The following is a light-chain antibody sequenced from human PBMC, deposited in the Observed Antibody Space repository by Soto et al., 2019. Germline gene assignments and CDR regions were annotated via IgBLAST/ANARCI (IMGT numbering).Light chain of an antibody. Sequence: EIVLTQSPATLSLSPGERATLSCRASQSVSSYLAWYPQKPGQAPRLLIYDASNTATGIPARFSGSGSGTDYTLTISSLQPEEVAVYYCQQRSNWPHTFGQGTRVEI. CDR1: QSVSSY. CDR2: DAS. J-gene: IGKJ5*01. CDR3: QQRSNWPHT. V-gene: IGKV3-11*01.